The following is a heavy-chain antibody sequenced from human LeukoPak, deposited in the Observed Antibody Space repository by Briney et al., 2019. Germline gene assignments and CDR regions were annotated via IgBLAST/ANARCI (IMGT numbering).Heavy chain of an antibody. CDR2: INHSEST. Sequence: SETLSLTCAVYGGSFSGYYWSWIRQPPGKGLEWIREINHSESTHYNPSLNSQGPISVDTSKNQFSLKLSSVTAADTAVYYCARISRYYGSGSYSPAFPLDYWGQGTLVTVSS. CDR1: GGSFSGYY. V-gene: IGHV4-34*01. J-gene: IGHJ4*02. D-gene: IGHD3-10*01. CDR3: ARISRYYGSGSYSPAFPLDY.